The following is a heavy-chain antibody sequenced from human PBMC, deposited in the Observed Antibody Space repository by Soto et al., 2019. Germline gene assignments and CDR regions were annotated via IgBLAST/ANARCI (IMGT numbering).Heavy chain of an antibody. J-gene: IGHJ6*02. CDR1: AFTFSSYR. D-gene: IGHD5-18*01. V-gene: IGHV3-30*18. CDR3: AKERYGQLWLEDYGMDV. Sequence: QVQLVESGGGVVQPGRSLRLSCAASAFTFSSYRIHWVRQAPGNGLDWVAVISYDASDKYYADSVKGRFTISRDNSKNTLYLQMNSLRAEDTAVYYCAKERYGQLWLEDYGMDVWGQGTTVTVSS. CDR2: ISYDASDK.